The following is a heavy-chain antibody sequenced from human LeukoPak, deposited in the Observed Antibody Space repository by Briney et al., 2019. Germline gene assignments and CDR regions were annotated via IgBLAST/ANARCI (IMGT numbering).Heavy chain of an antibody. CDR1: GYTFTSYD. D-gene: IGHD2-15*01. Sequence: ASVKVSCKASGYTFTSYDINWVRQATGQGLEWMGWMNPNSGNTGYAQKFQGRVTITRNTSISTAYMELSSLRSEDTAVYYCARGGYCSGGSCSLSLYYYYYMDVWGKGTTVTVSS. J-gene: IGHJ6*03. V-gene: IGHV1-8*03. CDR2: MNPNSGNT. CDR3: ARGGYCSGGSCSLSLYYYYYMDV.